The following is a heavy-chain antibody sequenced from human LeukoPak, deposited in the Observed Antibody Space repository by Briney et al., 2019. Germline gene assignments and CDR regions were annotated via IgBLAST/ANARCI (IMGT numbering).Heavy chain of an antibody. CDR2: IHYSGST. Sequence: SETLSLTCIVSGGSISSSSYYWGWIRQPPGKGLEWIGSIHYSGSTYYNPSLKSRITISVDTSRNQFSLKLNSVTAADTAVYYCARGWDSSPPDYFDYWGQGTLVTVSS. V-gene: IGHV4-39*07. D-gene: IGHD6-13*01. CDR1: GGSISSSSYY. CDR3: ARGWDSSPPDYFDY. J-gene: IGHJ4*02.